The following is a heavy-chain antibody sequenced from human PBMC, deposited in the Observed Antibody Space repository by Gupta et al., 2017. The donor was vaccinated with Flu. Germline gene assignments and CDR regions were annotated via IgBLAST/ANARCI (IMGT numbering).Heavy chain of an antibody. CDR2: MNPVGGSA. Sequence: QVQLVQSGAEVKKPGASVKVSCKASGYTFTSHYMQWVRQAPGQGLEWMGIMNPVGGSASYAQKFEGRVTMTRDTSTSTAYMELSNLTSEDTAVYXCXRGRPLXCAGDCYSGYIDYWGQGTLVPVSS. J-gene: IGHJ4*02. D-gene: IGHD2-21*01. V-gene: IGHV1-46*01. CDR1: GYTFTSHY. CDR3: XRGRPLXCAGDCYSGYIDY.